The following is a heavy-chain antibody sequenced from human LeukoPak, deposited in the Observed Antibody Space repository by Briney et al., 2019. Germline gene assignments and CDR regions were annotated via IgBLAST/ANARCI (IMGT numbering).Heavy chain of an antibody. D-gene: IGHD6-19*01. Sequence: GRSLRLSCAASGFTFVSYCMHWVRQAPGKGLEWVAVISYDGSNKYYADSVKGRFTISRDNSKNTLYLQMNSLRAEDTAVYYCAKVSSGWYTFDYWGQGTLVTVSS. CDR3: AKVSSGWYTFDY. V-gene: IGHV3-30*18. CDR1: GFTFVSYC. J-gene: IGHJ4*02. CDR2: ISYDGSNK.